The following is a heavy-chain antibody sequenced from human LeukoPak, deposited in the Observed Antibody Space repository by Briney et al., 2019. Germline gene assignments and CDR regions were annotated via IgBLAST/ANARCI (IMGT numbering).Heavy chain of an antibody. CDR1: GFTFSSYS. D-gene: IGHD1-20*01. CDR3: AREYNWDAFDI. J-gene: IGHJ3*02. CDR2: ISSSSSYI. V-gene: IGHV3-21*01. Sequence: GSLRLSCAASGFTFSSYSMSWVRQAPGKGLEWVSSISSSSSYIYYADSVKGRFTISRDNAKNSLYLQMNSLRAEDTAVYYCAREYNWDAFDIWGQGTMVTVSS.